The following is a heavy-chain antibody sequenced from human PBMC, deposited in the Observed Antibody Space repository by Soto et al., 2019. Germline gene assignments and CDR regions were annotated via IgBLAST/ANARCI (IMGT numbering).Heavy chain of an antibody. J-gene: IGHJ6*02. CDR3: ARVVLRYFDWLSTYYYYGMDV. CDR1: GGTFSSYA. Sequence: SVKVSCKASGGTFSSYAISWVRQAPGQGLGWMGGIIPIFGTANYAQKFQGRVTITADESTSTAYMELSSLRSEDTAVYYCARVVLRYFDWLSTYYYYGMDVWGQGTTVTVSS. D-gene: IGHD3-9*01. V-gene: IGHV1-69*13. CDR2: IIPIFGTA.